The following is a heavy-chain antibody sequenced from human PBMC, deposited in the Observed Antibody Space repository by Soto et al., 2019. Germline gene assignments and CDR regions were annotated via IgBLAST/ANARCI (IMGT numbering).Heavy chain of an antibody. CDR2: ISAYNGNT. V-gene: IGHV1-18*01. D-gene: IGHD3-22*01. Sequence: ASVKVSCKASGDIFTSYGISWVRQAPGQGLEWMGWISAYNGNTNYAQTFQGRVTMTTDTSTSTAYMELRSLRSDATAVYYCARDQEGITMIVGGTWGQGTLVSVSS. J-gene: IGHJ5*02. CDR3: ARDQEGITMIVGGT. CDR1: GDIFTSYG.